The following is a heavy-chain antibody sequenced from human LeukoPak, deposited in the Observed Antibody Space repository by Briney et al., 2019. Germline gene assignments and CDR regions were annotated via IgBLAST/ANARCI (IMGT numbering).Heavy chain of an antibody. CDR1: GFSLSTSGMC. J-gene: IGHJ5*02. Sequence: SGPALVKPTETLTLTCTFSGFSLSTSGMCVSWIRQLPGKALEWLARIDWDDDRYYTTSLKTRLTISKDTSKNQVVLTMTNMDPVDTATYYCARVIAVAGGGAFDHWGQGALVTVSS. CDR2: IDWDDDR. D-gene: IGHD6-19*01. CDR3: ARVIAVAGGGAFDH. V-gene: IGHV2-70*11.